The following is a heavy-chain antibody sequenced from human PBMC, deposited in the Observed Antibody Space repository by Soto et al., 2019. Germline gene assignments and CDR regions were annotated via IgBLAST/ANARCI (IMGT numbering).Heavy chain of an antibody. D-gene: IGHD1-26*01. J-gene: IGHJ6*02. CDR2: ISAYNGNT. Sequence: QVQLVQSGAEVKKPGASVKVSCRASGYTFTSYGLSWVRQAPGQGLEWMGWISAYNGNTNYAQKLQGRGTMTTDPYTSTAYMEVRSLRSGDTAVYYCARDGGGSYFALEDYYGMDVWGRGTTVTVSS. CDR3: ARDGGGSYFALEDYYGMDV. CDR1: GYTFTSYG. V-gene: IGHV1-18*04.